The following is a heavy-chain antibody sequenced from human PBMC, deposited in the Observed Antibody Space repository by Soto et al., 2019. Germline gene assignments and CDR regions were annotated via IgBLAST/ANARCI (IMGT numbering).Heavy chain of an antibody. V-gene: IGHV4-31*03. D-gene: IGHD2-21*02. J-gene: IGHJ4*02. CDR2: ISYSGST. CDR1: GGSISSGGYY. Sequence: QVQLQESGPGLVKPSQTLSLTCTVSGGSISSGGYYWSWIRQHPGQGLEWIGYISYSGSTYYNPSLKSRVTISVDTSKNQFSLKLSSVTAADTAVYYCARDRSGDCTFDYWGQGTLVTVSS. CDR3: ARDRSGDCTFDY.